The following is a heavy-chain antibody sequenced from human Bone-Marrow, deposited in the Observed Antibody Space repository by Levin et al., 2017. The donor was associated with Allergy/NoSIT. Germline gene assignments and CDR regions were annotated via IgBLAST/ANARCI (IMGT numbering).Heavy chain of an antibody. Sequence: LSLTCTVSGGSISGYYWSWVRQPPGKGLDWIGYIYYNGRTNHNPSLKGRVTMSVDTSKNQFSLYLNSVTAADTAMYYCARYYCPGGSCRYLDYWGQGTLVTVSS. J-gene: IGHJ4*01. CDR2: IYYNGRT. CDR3: ARYYCPGGSCRYLDY. CDR1: GGSISGYY. V-gene: IGHV4-59*01. D-gene: IGHD2-8*02.